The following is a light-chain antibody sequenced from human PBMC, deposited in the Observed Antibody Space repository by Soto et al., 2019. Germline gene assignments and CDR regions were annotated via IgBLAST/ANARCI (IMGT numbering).Light chain of an antibody. CDR3: QQYYSTPDT. Sequence: DIVMTQSPDSLAVSLGERATINCKSSQSVLYSSNNKNYLAWYQQKAGQPLKLLIYLASTRESGVPDRFSGSGSGTDFTLTISSLQAEDVAVYYCQQYYSTPDTFGQGTKLEIK. CDR1: QSVLYSSNNKNY. CDR2: LAS. J-gene: IGKJ2*01. V-gene: IGKV4-1*01.